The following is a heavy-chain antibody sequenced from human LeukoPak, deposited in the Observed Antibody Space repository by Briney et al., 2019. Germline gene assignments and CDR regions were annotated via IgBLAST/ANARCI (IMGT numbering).Heavy chain of an antibody. Sequence: GESLKISCKTSGYRFTSYWIGWVRQMPGKGLEWMGIIYPGDSDTRYSPSFQGQVTISADKSINTAYLQWSSLKASDTAMYYCARRVHGSGSYYPSPFDYWGQGTLVTVSS. D-gene: IGHD3-10*01. CDR2: IYPGDSDT. CDR1: GYRFTSYW. J-gene: IGHJ4*02. V-gene: IGHV5-51*01. CDR3: ARRVHGSGSYYPSPFDY.